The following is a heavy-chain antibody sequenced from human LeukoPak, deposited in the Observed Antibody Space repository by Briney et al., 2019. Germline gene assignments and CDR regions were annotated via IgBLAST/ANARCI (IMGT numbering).Heavy chain of an antibody. J-gene: IGHJ4*02. CDR1: GFTFSCYE. CDR2: ISSSGSTI. D-gene: IGHD4-17*01. CDR3: AREYGNYRDY. Sequence: GGSLRLSCAASGFTFSCYEMTWVRQAPGKGLEWVSHISSSGSTIYYADFVKGRFTISRDNAKNSLYLQMNSLRAEDTALYYCAREYGNYRDYWGQGTLVIVSS. V-gene: IGHV3-48*03.